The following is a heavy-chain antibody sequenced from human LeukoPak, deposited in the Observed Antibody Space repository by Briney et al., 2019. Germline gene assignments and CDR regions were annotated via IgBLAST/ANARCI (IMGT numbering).Heavy chain of an antibody. V-gene: IGHV1-8*01. CDR1: GYTFTSYD. Sequence: ASVKVSCKASGYTFTSYDINWVRQATGQGLEWMGWMNPNSGNTGYAQKFQGRVTMTRSTSISTAYMELSSLRSEDTAVYYCARAALMVYALTQYFDYWGQGTLVTVSS. J-gene: IGHJ4*02. D-gene: IGHD2-8*01. CDR3: ARAALMVYALTQYFDY. CDR2: MNPNSGNT.